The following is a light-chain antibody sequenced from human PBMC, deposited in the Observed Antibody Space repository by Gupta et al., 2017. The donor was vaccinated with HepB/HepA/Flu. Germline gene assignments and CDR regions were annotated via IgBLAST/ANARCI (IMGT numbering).Light chain of an antibody. CDR3: QQRNTWPLT. CDR2: DAS. Sequence: EIVSTQSPATLSLSPGERATLSCRASQSISSYLVWYQQKPGQAPRLLIYDASKRATGIPARFSGSGSGTDFTLTISSLEPEDFAVYHCQQRNTWPLTFGRGTKVEIK. CDR1: QSISSY. V-gene: IGKV3-11*01. J-gene: IGKJ4*01.